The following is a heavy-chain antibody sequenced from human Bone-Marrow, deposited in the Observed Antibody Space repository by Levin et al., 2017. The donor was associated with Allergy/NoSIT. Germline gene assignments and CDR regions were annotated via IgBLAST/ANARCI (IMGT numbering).Heavy chain of an antibody. CDR1: GGSLSSSTYY. J-gene: IGHJ4*02. CDR2: MYYSGST. D-gene: IGHD3-16*02. Sequence: SETLSLTCTVSGGSLSSSTYYWGWIRQPPGKGLEWIGSMYYSGSTYYNPSLKSRVTMSIASSRSQFSLRLSSVTAADTAVYYCARRRVVQYYDYVWGRNRYGENYFDYWGQGILVSVSS. V-gene: IGHV4-39*07. CDR3: ARRRVVQYYDYVWGRNRYGENYFDY.